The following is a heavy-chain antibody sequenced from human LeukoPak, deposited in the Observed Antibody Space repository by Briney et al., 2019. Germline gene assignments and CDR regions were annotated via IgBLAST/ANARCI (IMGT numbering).Heavy chain of an antibody. D-gene: IGHD2/OR15-2a*01. CDR3: ARHGRPIRRFDELLGNRNSPYFFDY. J-gene: IGHJ4*02. CDR2: IYHSGST. CDR1: GGSISSNSYY. Sequence: SETLSLTYTVSGGSISSNSYYWGWVRQPPGKGLEWIASIYHSGSTYYNPSLESRVTISVDTSKNQFSLNLSSVTAADTTVYFCARHGRPIRRFDELLGNRNSPYFFDYWGQGTLVSVSS. V-gene: IGHV4-39*01.